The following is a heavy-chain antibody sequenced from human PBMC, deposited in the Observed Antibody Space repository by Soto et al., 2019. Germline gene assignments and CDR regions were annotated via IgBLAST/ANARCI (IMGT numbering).Heavy chain of an antibody. CDR1: GFTFSSYA. Sequence: GGSLRLSCAASGFTFSSYAMSWVRQAPAKGLEWVSAISGSGDSTYYADSVKGRFTISRDNSKNTLYLQMNSLRADDTAVYYCAKDAHHYDILTGYQRLVPGDVWGKGTTVTVSS. J-gene: IGHJ6*04. CDR2: ISGSGDST. D-gene: IGHD3-9*01. CDR3: AKDAHHYDILTGYQRLVPGDV. V-gene: IGHV3-23*01.